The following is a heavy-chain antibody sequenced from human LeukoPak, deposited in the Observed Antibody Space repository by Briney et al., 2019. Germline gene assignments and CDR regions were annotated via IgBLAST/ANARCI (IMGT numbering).Heavy chain of an antibody. D-gene: IGHD3-22*01. CDR3: ARQDTRGYYVDY. CDR2: IYYSGST. J-gene: IGHJ4*02. CDR1: GGSISSSSYY. V-gene: IGHV4-39*01. Sequence: PSETLSLTCTVSGGSISSSSYYWGWIRQPPGKGLEWIGSIYYSGSTYYNPSLKSRVTISVDTSKNQFSLKLSSVTAADTAVYYCARQDTRGYYVDYWGQGTLVTVSS.